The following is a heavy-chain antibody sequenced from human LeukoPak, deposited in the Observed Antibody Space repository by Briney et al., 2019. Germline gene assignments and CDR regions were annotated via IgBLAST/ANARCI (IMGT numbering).Heavy chain of an antibody. D-gene: IGHD5-18*01. CDR2: IRYDGSNK. V-gene: IGHV3-30*02. CDR3: AKDLESSVDTAMAD. Sequence: PGGSLRLSCAASGFTFSNYGIPWVRQAPGKGLEWVAFIRYDGSNKYYADSVKGRFTISRDNSKNTLYLQMHSLRAEDTAVYYCAKDLESSVDTAMADWGQGTVVTVSS. J-gene: IGHJ4*02. CDR1: GFTFSNYG.